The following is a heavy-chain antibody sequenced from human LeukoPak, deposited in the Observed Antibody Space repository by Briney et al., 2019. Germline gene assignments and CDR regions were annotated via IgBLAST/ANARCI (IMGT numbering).Heavy chain of an antibody. J-gene: IGHJ5*02. V-gene: IGHV1-24*01. CDR3: ATIAAFEYNWFDP. CDR1: GYTFTSYG. D-gene: IGHD6-13*01. CDR2: FDPEDGET. Sequence: GASVKVSCKASGYTFTSYGITWVRQAPGKGLEWMGGFDPEDGETIYAQKFQGRVTMTEDTSTDTAYMELSSLRSEDTAVYYCATIAAFEYNWFDPWGQGTLVTVSS.